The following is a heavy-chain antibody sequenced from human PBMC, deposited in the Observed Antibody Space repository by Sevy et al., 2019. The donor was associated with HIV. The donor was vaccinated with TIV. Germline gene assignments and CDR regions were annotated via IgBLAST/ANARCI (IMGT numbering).Heavy chain of an antibody. CDR1: GFTFSSYS. V-gene: IGHV3-21*01. CDR3: ASEGPVNRNFDY. Sequence: GGSLRLSCAASGFTFSSYSMNWVRQAPGKGLEWVSSISSSRSYIYYADSVKGRFTISRDNAKNSLYLQMNSLRAEDTAVYYCASEGPVNRNFDYWGQGTLVTVSS. J-gene: IGHJ4*02. CDR2: ISSSRSYI.